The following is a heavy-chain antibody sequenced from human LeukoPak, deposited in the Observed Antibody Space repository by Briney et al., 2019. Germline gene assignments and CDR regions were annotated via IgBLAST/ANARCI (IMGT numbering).Heavy chain of an antibody. D-gene: IGHD6-19*01. V-gene: IGHV3-23*01. CDR1: GFTFSSYA. J-gene: IGHJ4*02. CDR2: ISGSGGST. Sequence: GGSLRLSCAASGFTFSSYAMSWVRQAPGKGLEWVSAISGSGGSTYYADSVKGRFTISRDNSKNTLYLQMNSLRAEDTAVYYCARDDYGYSSGWHPSANYWGQGTLVTVSS. CDR3: ARDDYGYSSGWHPSANY.